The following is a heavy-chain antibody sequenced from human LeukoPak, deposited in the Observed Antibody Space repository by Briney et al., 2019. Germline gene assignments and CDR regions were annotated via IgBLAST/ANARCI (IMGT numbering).Heavy chain of an antibody. J-gene: IGHJ4*02. CDR2: MNPNSGNT. CDR3: ARFTQGEWLLEH. CDR1: GYTFIGYY. D-gene: IGHD3-3*01. V-gene: IGHV1-8*02. Sequence: ASVKVSCKASGYTFIGYYLHWVRQAPGQGLEWMGWMNPNSGNTGYAQKFQGRVTMTRNTSISTAYMELSSLRSEDTAVYYCARFTQGEWLLEHWGQGTLVTVSS.